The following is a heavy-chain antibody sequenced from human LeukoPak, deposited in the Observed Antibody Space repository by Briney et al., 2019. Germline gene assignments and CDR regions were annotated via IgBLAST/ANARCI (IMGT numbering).Heavy chain of an antibody. D-gene: IGHD3-3*01. J-gene: IGHJ6*02. Sequence: VASVKASCKASGYTFTSYDINWVRQATGQGLEWMGGIIPIFGTANYAQKFQGRVTITADESTSTAYMELSSLRSEDTAVYYCARDPGRDTIFGVVPYYYYGMDVWGQGTTVTVSS. CDR2: IIPIFGTA. CDR1: GYTFTSYD. CDR3: ARDPGRDTIFGVVPYYYYGMDV. V-gene: IGHV1-69*13.